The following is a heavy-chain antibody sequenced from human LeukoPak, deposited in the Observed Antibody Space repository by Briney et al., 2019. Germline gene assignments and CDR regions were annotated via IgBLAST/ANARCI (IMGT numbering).Heavy chain of an antibody. Sequence: PSETLSLTCTVSGASINSYYWSWIRQPPGKGLEWIGYIYYSGSTNYNPSLKSRVTISVDTSKNQFSLKLSSVTAADTAVYYCAREPRGYSYGNWFDPWGQGTLVTVSS. CDR3: AREPRGYSYGNWFDP. CDR1: GASINSYY. J-gene: IGHJ5*02. CDR2: IYYSGST. V-gene: IGHV4-59*12. D-gene: IGHD5-18*01.